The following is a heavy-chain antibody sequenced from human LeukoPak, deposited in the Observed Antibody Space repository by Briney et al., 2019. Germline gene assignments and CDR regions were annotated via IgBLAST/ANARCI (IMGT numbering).Heavy chain of an antibody. D-gene: IGHD3-10*01. CDR2: ISAYNGNT. Sequence: ASVKVSCKASGYTFTNYDISWVRQAPGQGLEWMGWISAYNGNTNYAQKLQGRVAMTTDTSTSTAYMELRSLRSDDTAVYYCARVDMARGVITGGVHWGQGTLVTVSS. V-gene: IGHV1-18*01. CDR3: ARVDMARGVITGGVH. CDR1: GYTFTNYD. J-gene: IGHJ4*01.